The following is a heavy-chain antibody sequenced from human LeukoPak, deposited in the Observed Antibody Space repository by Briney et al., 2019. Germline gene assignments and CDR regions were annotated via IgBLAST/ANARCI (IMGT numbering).Heavy chain of an antibody. CDR2: INPKNGGT. J-gene: IGHJ3*01. Sequence: ASVKVSCKASGYTFTGYYMHWVRRAPGQGLEWMGWINPKNGGTTYAQKFQGRVTMTRDTSISTVYMELSSLKSDDTAVYYCARTSCSSTSCYKEGFDLWGQGTMVTVSS. CDR3: ARTSCSSTSCYKEGFDL. CDR1: GYTFTGYY. D-gene: IGHD2-2*02. V-gene: IGHV1-2*02.